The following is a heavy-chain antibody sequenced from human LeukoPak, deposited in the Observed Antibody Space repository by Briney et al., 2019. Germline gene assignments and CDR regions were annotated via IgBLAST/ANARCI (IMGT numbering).Heavy chain of an antibody. D-gene: IGHD3-16*01. Sequence: SETLSLTCTVSGGSISGSSYYWGWIGQPPGKGLEWIGSMHYRGSTYYSPSLKSRVTITVDTSKNQFSLKLSSVTAADTAVYYCVPYTGGQTGYFDYWGQGTLVTVSS. CDR1: GGSISGSSYY. CDR3: VPYTGGQTGYFDY. V-gene: IGHV4-39*01. CDR2: MHYRGST. J-gene: IGHJ4*02.